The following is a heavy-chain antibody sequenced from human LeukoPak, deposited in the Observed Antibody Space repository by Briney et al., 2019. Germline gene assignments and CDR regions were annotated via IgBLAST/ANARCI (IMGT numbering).Heavy chain of an antibody. Sequence: GGSLRLSCAASGFTFSSYWMSWVRQAPGKGLEWVANIKQDGSEKYYVDSVKGRFTISRDNAKNSLYLQMNSLRAEDTAVYHCATLVYGDLPFDYWGQGTLVTVSS. J-gene: IGHJ4*02. CDR3: ATLVYGDLPFDY. V-gene: IGHV3-7*03. CDR2: IKQDGSEK. CDR1: GFTFSSYW. D-gene: IGHD4-17*01.